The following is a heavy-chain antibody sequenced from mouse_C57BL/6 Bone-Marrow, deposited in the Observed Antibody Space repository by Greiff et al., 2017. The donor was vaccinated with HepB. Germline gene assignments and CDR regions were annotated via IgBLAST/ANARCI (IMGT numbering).Heavy chain of an antibody. CDR3: ARSPLFAY. CDR2: INPGSGGT. CDR1: GYAFTNYL. V-gene: IGHV1-54*01. J-gene: IGHJ3*01. Sequence: QVQLQQSGAELVRPGTSVKVSCKASGYAFTNYLIEWVKQRPGQGLEWIGVINPGSGGTNYNVKFKGKATLTADKSSSTAYMQLSSLTSEDSAVYFCARSPLFAYWGQGTLVTVSA.